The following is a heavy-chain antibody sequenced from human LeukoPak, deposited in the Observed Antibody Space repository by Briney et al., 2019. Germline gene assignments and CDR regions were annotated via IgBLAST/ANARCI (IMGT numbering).Heavy chain of an antibody. CDR3: ARDEYQLLAGWFDP. Sequence: GASVKVSCKASGYTFTGYYMHWVRQAPGQGLEWMGWINPNSGGTNYAQRFQGRVTMTRDTSISTAYMELSRLRSDDTAVYYCARDEYQLLAGWFDPWGQGTLVTVSS. J-gene: IGHJ5*02. D-gene: IGHD2-2*01. V-gene: IGHV1-2*02. CDR1: GYTFTGYY. CDR2: INPNSGGT.